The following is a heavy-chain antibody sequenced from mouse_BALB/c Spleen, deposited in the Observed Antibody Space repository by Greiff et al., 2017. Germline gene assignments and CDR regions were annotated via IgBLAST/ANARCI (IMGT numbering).Heavy chain of an antibody. CDR1: GYTFTSYW. CDR3: TGYRYAWAY. Sequence: QVQLQQPGAELVRPGASVKLSCKASGYTFTSYWINWVKQRPGQGLEWIGNIYPSDSYTNYNQKFKDKATLTVDKSSSTAYMQLSSPTSEDSAVYYCTGYRYAWAYWGQGTLGTVSA. J-gene: IGHJ3*01. CDR2: IYPSDSYT. V-gene: IGHV1-69*02. D-gene: IGHD2-14*01.